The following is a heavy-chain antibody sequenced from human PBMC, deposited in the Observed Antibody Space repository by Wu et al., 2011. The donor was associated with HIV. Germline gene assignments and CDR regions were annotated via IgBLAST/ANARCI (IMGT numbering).Heavy chain of an antibody. D-gene: IGHD5-12*01. CDR1: GYTFRNHG. Sequence: QVQLVQSGPEVKKPGSSVKVSCKASGYTFRNHGITWVRQAPGQAFEWMGWINTNNGNTNYAQNFQGRVTMTTDTSTSTAYMELRSLRSDDTAVYFCARDPPGYPYFFDYWGQGTLVTVSS. V-gene: IGHV1-18*01. J-gene: IGHJ4*02. CDR3: ARDPPGYPYFFDY. CDR2: INTNNGNT.